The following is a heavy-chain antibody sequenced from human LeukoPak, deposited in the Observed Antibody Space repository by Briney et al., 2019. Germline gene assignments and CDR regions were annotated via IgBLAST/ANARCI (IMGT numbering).Heavy chain of an antibody. Sequence: SETLSLTCAVYGGSFSSYYWSWVRQPPGKGLEWIGEIKHSGSTNYNPSLKSRVTISVDTSKNQFSLKLSSVTAADTAVYYCARARPRRRAVAGTPFDYWGQGTLVTVSS. CDR2: IKHSGST. V-gene: IGHV4-34*01. J-gene: IGHJ4*02. CDR1: GGSFSSYY. CDR3: ARARPRRRAVAGTPFDY. D-gene: IGHD6-19*01.